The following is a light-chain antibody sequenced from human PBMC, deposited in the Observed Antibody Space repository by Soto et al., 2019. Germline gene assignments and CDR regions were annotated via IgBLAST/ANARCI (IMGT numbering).Light chain of an antibody. CDR3: RPYDSSRRGYVV. Sequence: QSVLTQPPSVSGAPGQRVTISCTGSSSNIGAGYDVHWYQQLPGTAPKLLIYGNSNRPSGVPDRFSGSKSGTSASLAITGLREEDEAVYYGRPYDSSRRGYVVFGGGTK. V-gene: IGLV1-40*01. CDR1: SSNIGAGYD. J-gene: IGLJ2*01. CDR2: GNS.